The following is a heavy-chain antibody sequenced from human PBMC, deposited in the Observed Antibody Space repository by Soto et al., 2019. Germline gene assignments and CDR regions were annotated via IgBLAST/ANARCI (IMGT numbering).Heavy chain of an antibody. V-gene: IGHV5-51*01. CDR2: IYPGDSDT. CDR1: GYSFTSYW. Sequence: GESLKISCKGSGYSFTSYWIGWVRQMPGKGLEWMGIIYPGDSDTRYSPSFQGQVTISADKSISTAYLQWSSLKASDTAMYYCARQRKVVVAAKYYYYYMDVWGKGTTVTVSS. J-gene: IGHJ6*03. CDR3: ARQRKVVVAAKYYYYYMDV. D-gene: IGHD2-15*01.